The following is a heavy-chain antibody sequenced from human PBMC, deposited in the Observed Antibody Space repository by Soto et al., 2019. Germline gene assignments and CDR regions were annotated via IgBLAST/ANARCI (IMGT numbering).Heavy chain of an antibody. V-gene: IGHV4-59*01. CDR3: ARDQGGERVRGYNWFDP. CDR1: GGSISSYY. J-gene: IGHJ5*02. D-gene: IGHD6-6*01. Sequence: SSETLSLTCTVSGGSISSYYWSWIRQPPGKGLEWIGYIYYSGSTNYNPSLKSRVTISVDTSKNQFSLKLSSVTAADTAVYYCARDQGGERVRGYNWFDPWGRGTLVTVSS. CDR2: IYYSGST.